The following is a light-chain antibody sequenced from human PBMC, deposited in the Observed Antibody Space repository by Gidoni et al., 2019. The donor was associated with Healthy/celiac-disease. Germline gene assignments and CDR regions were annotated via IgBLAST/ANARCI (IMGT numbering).Light chain of an antibody. Sequence: DIQMTQSPSTLSASVGDRVTITCRASQSISSWLAWYQQKPGKAPKLLIYKASSLESGVPSRFSGSGSGTEFTLTISSLQPDDFATYYCQQYNSYPGTFXPXTKVDIK. CDR2: KAS. CDR1: QSISSW. J-gene: IGKJ3*01. V-gene: IGKV1-5*03. CDR3: QQYNSYPGT.